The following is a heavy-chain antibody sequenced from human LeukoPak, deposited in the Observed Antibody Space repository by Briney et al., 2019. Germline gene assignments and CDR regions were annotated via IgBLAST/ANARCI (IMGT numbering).Heavy chain of an antibody. D-gene: IGHD3-10*01. V-gene: IGHV4-4*07. CDR3: ARTLGCGWFDP. Sequence: SETLSLTCTVSGDSISDFYWSYVRQPAGKTLEWIGRIHTSDRPIYNPSLRSRVTMSLDTSKNQVSLRLTSVTAADSAFYYCARTLGCGWFDPWGQGTLVTVSS. CDR2: IHTSDRP. J-gene: IGHJ5*02. CDR1: GDSISDFY.